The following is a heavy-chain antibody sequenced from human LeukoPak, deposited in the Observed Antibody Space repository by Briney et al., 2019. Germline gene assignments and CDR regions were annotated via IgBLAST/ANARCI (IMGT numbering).Heavy chain of an antibody. V-gene: IGHV4-59*01. CDR1: GGSISSYY. D-gene: IGHD4-11*01. CDR3: ARDFATVTDYYMDV. Sequence: SETLSLTCTVSGGSISSYYWSWIRQPPGKGLEWIGYIYYSGSTNYNPSLKSRVTISVDTSKNQFSLKLSSVTAADTAVYYCARDFATVTDYYMDVWGKGTTVTVSS. J-gene: IGHJ6*03. CDR2: IYYSGST.